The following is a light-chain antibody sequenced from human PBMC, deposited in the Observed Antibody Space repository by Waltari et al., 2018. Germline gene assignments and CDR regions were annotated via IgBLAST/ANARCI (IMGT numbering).Light chain of an antibody. CDR3: QQYYSYPPGT. CDR2: AAS. V-gene: IGKV1-8*01. J-gene: IGKJ2*02. CDR1: QGIISY. Sequence: AIRITQSPSSLSASTGDRVTITCRASQGIISYLVWYQQKPGKAPKLLIYAASTLQSGVPSRFSGSGSGTDFTLTISSLQSEDFATYYCQQYYSYPPGTFGQGTKLEIK.